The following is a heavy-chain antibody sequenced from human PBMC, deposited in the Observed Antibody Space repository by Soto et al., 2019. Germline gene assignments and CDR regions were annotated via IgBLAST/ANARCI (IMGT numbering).Heavy chain of an antibody. Sequence: SETLSLTCAVYGGSFSSYHWGWIRQTPGKGLEWIGEINHLTTTNYNPSPKSRVIISLDTPKNQFSLKLSSVTAADTAVYYCARGYDTALAPIFWGQGILVTVSS. CDR2: INHLTTT. CDR1: GGSFSSYH. V-gene: IGHV4-34*01. J-gene: IGHJ4*02. CDR3: ARGYDTALAPIF. D-gene: IGHD5-18*01.